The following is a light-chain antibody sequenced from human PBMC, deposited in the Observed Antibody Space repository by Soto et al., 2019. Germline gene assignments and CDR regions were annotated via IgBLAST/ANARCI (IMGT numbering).Light chain of an antibody. V-gene: IGKV3-20*01. J-gene: IGKJ3*01. CDR1: QTVPSRY. Sequence: EIVLTQSPGTLSLSPGERATLSCRASQTVPSRYLAWYQQKAGQAPRLLVFDASTRATGIPDRFSGSGSGTDFTLTISSLQAEDVAVYYCQQYYSTGFTFGPGTKVDIK. CDR2: DAS. CDR3: QQYYSTGFT.